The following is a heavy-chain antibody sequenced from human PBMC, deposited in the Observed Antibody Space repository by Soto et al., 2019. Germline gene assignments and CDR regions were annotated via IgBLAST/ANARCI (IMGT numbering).Heavy chain of an antibody. D-gene: IGHD5-12*01. Sequence: SETLSLTCTVSGGSISSYYWSWIRQPAGKGLEWIGRIYTSGSSNYNPSLKSRVTISVDTSKNQFSLNLRSVTAADTAVYYCVKGAGREGYTDALRGQGTLVTVSS. V-gene: IGHV4-4*07. CDR1: GGSISSYY. J-gene: IGHJ4*02. CDR3: VKGAGREGYTDAL. CDR2: IYTSGSS.